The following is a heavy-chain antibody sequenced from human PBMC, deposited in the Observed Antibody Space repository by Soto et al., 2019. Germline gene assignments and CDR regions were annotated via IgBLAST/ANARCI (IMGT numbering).Heavy chain of an antibody. V-gene: IGHV2-5*02. D-gene: IGHD2-15*01. CDR3: AHAKRRPSCSGGNCYSLGY. CDR1: GFSLSTNGVG. CDR2: LFWDNTE. J-gene: IGHJ4*02. Sequence: QITFKESGPTLVNPPQTLTLTCTFSGFSLSTNGVGVGWIRQPPGKALEWLALLFWDNTERYSPSLKSRLTSTRGTSNNQVVLTMASMDPVDTATYYCAHAKRRPSCSGGNCYSLGYWGQGTLITVSS.